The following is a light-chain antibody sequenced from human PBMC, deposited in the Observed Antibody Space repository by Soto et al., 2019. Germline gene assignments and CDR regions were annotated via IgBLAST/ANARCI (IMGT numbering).Light chain of an antibody. CDR3: CSYAGSRTDV. Sequence: QSALTQPASVSGPPGQSIAISCNGSSSDVGSYDLVSWYLQYPGKAPKVIIFEATKRPSGVSHRFSGSKSGNTASLTISGLQAEDAADYYCCSYAGSRTDVFGAGTKLTVL. CDR2: EAT. J-gene: IGLJ1*01. CDR1: SSDVGSYDL. V-gene: IGLV2-23*01.